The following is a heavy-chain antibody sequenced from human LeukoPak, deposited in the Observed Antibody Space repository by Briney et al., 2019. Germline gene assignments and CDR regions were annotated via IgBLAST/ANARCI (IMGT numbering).Heavy chain of an antibody. V-gene: IGHV3-23*01. CDR3: AKCRGWDSSGWPIDH. D-gene: IGHD6-19*01. CDR2: ISGSGGST. CDR1: GFTFSSHG. J-gene: IGHJ4*02. Sequence: GGSLRLSCAASGFTFSSHGMSWVRQAPGKGPEWFSIISGSGGSTHYADSVKGRFIISRDNSKNTLCLQMNSLRAEDTAIYYCAKCRGWDSSGWPIDHWGQGTLVTVSS.